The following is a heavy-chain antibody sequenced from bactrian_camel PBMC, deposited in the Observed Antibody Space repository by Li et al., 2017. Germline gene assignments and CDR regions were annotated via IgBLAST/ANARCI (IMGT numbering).Heavy chain of an antibody. CDR2: INTYGGK. CDR1: GFTFSNYA. V-gene: IGHV3S1*01. J-gene: IGHJ4*01. D-gene: IGHD5*01. Sequence: HVQLVESGGGSVQSGGSLRLSCAASGFTFSNYAMNWVRQAPGKGLALVSRINTYGGKYYADSMRARFTISRDNAKNTLYLQMNRLTTDDTAVYYCAAGLFADFGLGLGTQVTVS.